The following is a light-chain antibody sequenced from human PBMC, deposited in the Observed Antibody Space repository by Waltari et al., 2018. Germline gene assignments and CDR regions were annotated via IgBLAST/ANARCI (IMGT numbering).Light chain of an antibody. CDR1: SSHVGGPNY. Sequence: QSALTQPASVSGSPGQSITISCTGTSSHVGGPNYVSWYQQHPGKAPKLMISGVSNRPSGVSNRYSGSKSGNTASLTISGLQAEDEADYYCSSYTSSSTYVVFGGGTKLTVL. V-gene: IGLV2-14*01. J-gene: IGLJ2*01. CDR2: GVS. CDR3: SSYTSSSTYVV.